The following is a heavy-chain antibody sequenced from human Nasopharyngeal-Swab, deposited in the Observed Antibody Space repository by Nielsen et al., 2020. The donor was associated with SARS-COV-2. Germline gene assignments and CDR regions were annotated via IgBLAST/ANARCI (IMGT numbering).Heavy chain of an antibody. V-gene: IGHV3-48*02. Sequence: GESLKISCAASAFTFSDYNMNWVRQAPGKGLEWVSYISSGSSTRYYADPVKGRFTVSRDNDNNSLYLQVNSLRDDDTAVYYCARDRRGRVYHDPFDLWGQGTMVTVSS. CDR3: ARDRRGRVYHDPFDL. J-gene: IGHJ3*01. D-gene: IGHD2-8*01. CDR1: AFTFSDYN. CDR2: ISSGSSTR.